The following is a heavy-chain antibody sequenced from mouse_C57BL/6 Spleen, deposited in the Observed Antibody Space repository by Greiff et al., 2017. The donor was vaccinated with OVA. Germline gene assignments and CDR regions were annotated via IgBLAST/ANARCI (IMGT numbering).Heavy chain of an antibody. Sequence: QVQLQQSGAELVKPGASVKISCKASGYAFSSYWMNWVKQRPGKGLEWIGQIYPGDGDTNYNGKFKGKATLTADKSSSTAYMQLSSLTSEDSAVYFCAALDYGSLHYFDYWGQGTTLTVSS. CDR2: IYPGDGDT. CDR3: AALDYGSLHYFDY. J-gene: IGHJ2*01. D-gene: IGHD1-1*01. V-gene: IGHV1-80*01. CDR1: GYAFSSYW.